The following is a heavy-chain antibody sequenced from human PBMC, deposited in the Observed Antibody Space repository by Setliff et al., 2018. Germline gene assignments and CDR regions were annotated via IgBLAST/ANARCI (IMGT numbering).Heavy chain of an antibody. V-gene: IGHV3-20*04. CDR3: GRHNYDILTGSNFDY. CDR2: INWKGGST. D-gene: IGHD3-9*01. J-gene: IGHJ4*02. Sequence: GGSLRLSCAASGFTFDDSGMSWVRQAPGKGLEWVSGINWKGGSTGYADSVKGRFTISRDNAKNSLYLQMNSLRAEDTALYYCGRHNYDILTGSNFDYWGQGTLVTGSS. CDR1: GFTFDDSG.